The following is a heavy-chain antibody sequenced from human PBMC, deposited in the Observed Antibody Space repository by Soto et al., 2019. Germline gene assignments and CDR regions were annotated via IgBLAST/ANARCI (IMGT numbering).Heavy chain of an antibody. CDR3: ARVANIKVGGIKNYYFDS. CDR1: GYDCSSYW. D-gene: IGHD3-10*01. V-gene: IGHV3-21*01. CDR2: ISAVSTYI. Sequence: GCLKLSCVGAGYDCSSYWLYCVCQAKGKRLEWVSSISAVSTYIYYGDSVKGRFTISRDNAKNSMFLQMDSLTVEDTAVYYCARVANIKVGGIKNYYFDSWGQGIPVTVSS. J-gene: IGHJ4*02.